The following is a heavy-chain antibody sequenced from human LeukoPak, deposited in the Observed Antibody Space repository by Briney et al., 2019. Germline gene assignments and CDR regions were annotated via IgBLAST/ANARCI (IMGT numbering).Heavy chain of an antibody. CDR3: ARVTSSEGFWSGYYAFDI. V-gene: IGHV4-61*01. CDR1: GGSISSGPYF. D-gene: IGHD3-3*01. Sequence: PSQTLSLTCSVSGGSISSGPYFWSWIRQPPGKGLEWIGYMYYSGSTNYNPSLKSRVTLSVDTSKNQFSLKLSPVTAADTAVYYCARVTSSEGFWSGYYAFDIWGQGTMVTVSS. J-gene: IGHJ3*02. CDR2: MYYSGST.